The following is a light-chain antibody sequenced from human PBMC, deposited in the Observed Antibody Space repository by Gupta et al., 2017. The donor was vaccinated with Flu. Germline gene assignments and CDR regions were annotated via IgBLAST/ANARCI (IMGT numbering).Light chain of an antibody. CDR1: ALPKKY. CDR2: EDS. CDR3: FLTDSSGNHRL. J-gene: IGLJ3*02. V-gene: IGLV3-10*01. Sequence: SYEHTQPPSVSVSPGQTARITCSGDALPKKYAYWYQQKSDQAPVLVIYEDSKRPSGIPARLSGGSSVTMDSLIISEAQVEDEADYYCFLTDSSGNHRLFGGGTKLTVL.